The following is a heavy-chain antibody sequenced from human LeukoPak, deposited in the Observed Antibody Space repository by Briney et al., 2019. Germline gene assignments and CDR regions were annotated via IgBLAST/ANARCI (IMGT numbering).Heavy chain of an antibody. J-gene: IGHJ4*02. V-gene: IGHV3-21*01. D-gene: IGHD3-3*01. CDR3: ARDLIDFWSGYYYYFDY. CDR2: ISSSSSYI. CDR1: GFTFSSYS. Sequence: GGSLRLSCAASGFTFSSYSMNWVRQAPGKGLEWVSSISSSSSYIYYADSVKGRFTISRDNAKNSLYLQMNSLRAEDTAVYYCARDLIDFWSGYYYYFDYWSQGTLVTVSS.